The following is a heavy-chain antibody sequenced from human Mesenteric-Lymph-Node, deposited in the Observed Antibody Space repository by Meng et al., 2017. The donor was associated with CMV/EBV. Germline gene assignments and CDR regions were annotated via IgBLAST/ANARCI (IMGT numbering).Heavy chain of an antibody. CDR2: INPGGSTT. CDR1: GFTFSEYY. V-gene: IGHV3-11*01. Sequence: GGSLRLSCAASGFTFSEYYMTWIRQAPGKGLEWLSYINPGGSTTYYADSVKGRFTISRDNAMNSLYLQMNNLRAEDTAVYYCAREKSGYSLDDAFDIWGPGTMVTVSS. D-gene: IGHD3-3*01. J-gene: IGHJ3*02. CDR3: AREKSGYSLDDAFDI.